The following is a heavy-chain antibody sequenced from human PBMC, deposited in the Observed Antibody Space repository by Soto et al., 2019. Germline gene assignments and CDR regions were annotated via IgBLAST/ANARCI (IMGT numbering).Heavy chain of an antibody. CDR3: ARDSHYYDSSGYYYDFDY. D-gene: IGHD3-22*01. V-gene: IGHV3-11*06. Sequence: GGSLRLSCAASGFTFSDDYMSWIRQAPGKGLEWVSYISSSSSYTNYADSVKGRFTISRDNAKNSLYLQMNSLRAEDTAVYYCARDSHYYDSSGYYYDFDYWGQGTLVTVS. J-gene: IGHJ4*02. CDR1: GFTFSDDY. CDR2: ISSSSSYT.